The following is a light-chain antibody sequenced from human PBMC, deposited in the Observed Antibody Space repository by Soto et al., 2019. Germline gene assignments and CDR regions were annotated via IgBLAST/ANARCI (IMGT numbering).Light chain of an antibody. Sequence: QSALTQPPSASGSPGQSVTISCTGTSSDVGAYNDVSWYQQHAGKAPKLVIYEVTKRPSGVPDRFSGSKSANTASLTVSGHEAEDEADYYCSSFASSNTWVFGGGTKLTVL. CDR3: SSFASSNTWV. J-gene: IGLJ3*02. V-gene: IGLV2-8*01. CDR1: SSDVGAYND. CDR2: EVT.